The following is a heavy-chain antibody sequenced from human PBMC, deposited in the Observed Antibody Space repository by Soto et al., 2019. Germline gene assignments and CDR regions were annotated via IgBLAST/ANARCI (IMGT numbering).Heavy chain of an antibody. CDR3: ENFGIDEHV. CDR1: VLTCISYL. V-gene: IGHV3-7*03. D-gene: IGHD2-21*01. CDR2: IKPDGSEK. Sequence: VVSRRRSCSSCVLTCISYLMNLVRQAPGKGLEWVANIKPDGSEKYYVDSFKGRFTISRDNAKNSMYLEMNRLRAEDTAVYYCENFGIDEHVWGKGNMVNVSS. J-gene: IGHJ6*04.